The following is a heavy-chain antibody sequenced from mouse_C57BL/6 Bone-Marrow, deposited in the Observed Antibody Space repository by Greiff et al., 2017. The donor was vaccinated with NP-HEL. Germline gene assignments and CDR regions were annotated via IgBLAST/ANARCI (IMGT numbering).Heavy chain of an antibody. D-gene: IGHD2-3*01. J-gene: IGHJ4*01. V-gene: IGHV1-26*01. Sequence: VQLQQSGPELVKPGASVKISCKASGYTFTDYYMNWVKQSHGKSLEWIGDINPNNGGTSYNQKFKGKATLTVDKSSSTAYMELRSLTSEDSAVYYCARRDGYYAAYYYAMDYWGQGTSVTVSS. CDR1: GYTFTDYY. CDR3: ARRDGYYAAYYYAMDY. CDR2: INPNNGGT.